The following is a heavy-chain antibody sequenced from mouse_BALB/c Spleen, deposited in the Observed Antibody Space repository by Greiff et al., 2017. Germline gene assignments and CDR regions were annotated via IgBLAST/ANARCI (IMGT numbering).Heavy chain of an antibody. CDR3: ARGRGASWFAY. V-gene: IGHV1S132*01. Sequence: VQLQQSGAELVKPGASVKLSCKTSGYTFTSYWIQWVKQRPGQGLGWIGEIFPGTGTTYYNEKFKGKATLTIDTSSSTAYMQLSSLTSEDSAVYFCARGRGASWFAYWGQGTLVTVSA. CDR2: IFPGTGTT. D-gene: IGHD3-1*01. CDR1: GYTFTSYW. J-gene: IGHJ3*01.